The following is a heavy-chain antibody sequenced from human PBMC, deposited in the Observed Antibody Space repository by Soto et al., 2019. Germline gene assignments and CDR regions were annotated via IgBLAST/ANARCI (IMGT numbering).Heavy chain of an antibody. V-gene: IGHV3-64D*08. CDR3: VKSYPVGATN. CDR2: ISSNRGST. CDR1: GLTFSSYA. J-gene: IGHJ4*02. Sequence: GGSLRLSCSASGLTFSSYAMHWVRQAPGKGLEYVSAISSNRGSTYYADSVKGRFTISRDNSKNTLYLQMSSLRAEDTAVYYCVKSYPVGATNWGQGTLVTVSS. D-gene: IGHD1-26*01.